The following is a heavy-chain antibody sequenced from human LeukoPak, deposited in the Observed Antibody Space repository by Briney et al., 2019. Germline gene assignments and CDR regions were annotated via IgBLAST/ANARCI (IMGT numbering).Heavy chain of an antibody. CDR1: GDSFSSVKDY. J-gene: IGHJ4*02. CDR3: ARVGRAEAAGADY. CDR2: GDYSGAT. V-gene: IGHV4-39*01. Sequence: SETLSLTCTVSGDSFSSVKDYWAWVRQPPGKGLEWIASGDYSGATYYNPSLESRVTISADMSKNQFSLKLNSVTAADTAVYYCARVGRAEAAGADYWGQGTLVTVSS. D-gene: IGHD6-13*01.